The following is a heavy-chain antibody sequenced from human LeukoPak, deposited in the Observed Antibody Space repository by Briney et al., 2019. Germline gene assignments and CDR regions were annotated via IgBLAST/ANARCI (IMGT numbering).Heavy chain of an antibody. CDR3: ARGLPDYGDYENLFYP. Sequence: ASVKVSCKASGYTFTSYDINWVRQATGQGLEWMGWMNPNSGNTGYAQKFQGRVTITRNTSISTAYMELSSLRSEDTAVYYCARGLPDYGDYENLFYPWGQGTLVTVSS. D-gene: IGHD4-17*01. CDR2: MNPNSGNT. J-gene: IGHJ5*02. CDR1: GYTFTSYD. V-gene: IGHV1-8*03.